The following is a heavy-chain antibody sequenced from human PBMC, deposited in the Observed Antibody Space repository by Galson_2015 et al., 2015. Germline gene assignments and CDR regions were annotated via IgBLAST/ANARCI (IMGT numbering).Heavy chain of an antibody. D-gene: IGHD6-6*01. V-gene: IGHV3-49*04. Sequence: SLRLSCAASGFTLGDYVMSWVRQAPGKGLEWVGFIRSKAYGGTIEYAAAVKGRFTISRDDSKSIAYLQMNSLKTEDTAVYYCTSDHVAGRGREWAFDIWGQGTMVTVSS. CDR2: IRSKAYGGTI. CDR3: TSDHVAGRGREWAFDI. J-gene: IGHJ3*02. CDR1: GFTLGDYV.